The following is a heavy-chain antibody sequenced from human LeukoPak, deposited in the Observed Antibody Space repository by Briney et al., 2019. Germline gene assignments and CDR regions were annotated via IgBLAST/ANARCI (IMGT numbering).Heavy chain of an antibody. V-gene: IGHV1-69*05. CDR1: GGTFSSYA. CDR3: ANTRGYYDSSGYYEPWFDP. J-gene: IGHJ5*02. Sequence: ASVKVSCKASGGTFSSYAIIWVRQHPGQGREGMGGIIPIFGTANYAQKVQGRVTITTDESTSTAYMELSSLRSEDTAVYYCANTRGYYDSSGYYEPWFDPWGQGTLVTVSS. D-gene: IGHD3-22*01. CDR2: IIPIFGTA.